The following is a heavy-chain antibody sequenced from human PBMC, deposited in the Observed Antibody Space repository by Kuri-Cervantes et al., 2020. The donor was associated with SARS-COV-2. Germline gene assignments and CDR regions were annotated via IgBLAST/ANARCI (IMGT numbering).Heavy chain of an antibody. Sequence: ASVKVSCKASGYTFTGYYMHWVRQAPGKGLEWMGGFDPEDGETIYAQKFQGRVTMTEDTSTDTAYMELSSLRSEDTAVYYCATGTTVTTGVYYYYYMDVWGKGTTVTVSS. CDR1: GYTFTGYY. CDR2: FDPEDGET. J-gene: IGHJ6*03. CDR3: ATGTTVTTGVYYYYYMDV. D-gene: IGHD4-17*01. V-gene: IGHV1-24*01.